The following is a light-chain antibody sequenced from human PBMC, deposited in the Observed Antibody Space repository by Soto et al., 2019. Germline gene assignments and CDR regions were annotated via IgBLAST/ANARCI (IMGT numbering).Light chain of an antibody. CDR1: SSDVGSYNL. Sequence: QSALTQPASVPGSPGQSITISCTGTSSDVGSYNLVSWYQQHPGKAPKLMTYEVSKRPSGVSKRFSGFKSGNTASLTTSGLQAEDESDYYCCSYAGSSTYVFGTGTKVTVI. CDR3: CSYAGSSTYV. CDR2: EVS. J-gene: IGLJ1*01. V-gene: IGLV2-23*02.